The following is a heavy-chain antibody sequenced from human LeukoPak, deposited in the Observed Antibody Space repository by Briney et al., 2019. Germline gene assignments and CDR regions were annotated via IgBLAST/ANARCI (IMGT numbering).Heavy chain of an antibody. CDR2: IYTSGST. J-gene: IGHJ4*02. D-gene: IGHD3-10*01. CDR3: ARVSLVRGAPDYYFDY. CDR1: GGSLGTYY. V-gene: IGHV4-4*07. Sequence: SETLSLTCSVSGGSLGTYYWSWIRQPAGKGLDWIGRIYTSGSTNYNPSLKSRVTMSVDTSKNQFSLKLSSVTAADTAVYYCARVSLVRGAPDYYFDYWGQGTLVTVSS.